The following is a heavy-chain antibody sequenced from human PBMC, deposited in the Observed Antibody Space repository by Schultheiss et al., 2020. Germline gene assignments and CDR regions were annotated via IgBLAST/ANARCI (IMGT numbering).Heavy chain of an antibody. CDR2: IYYSGST. Sequence: SETLSLTCTVSGGSISSGGYYWSWIRQHPGKGLEWIGYIYYSGSTNYNPSLKSRVTISVDTSKNQFSLKLSSVTAADTAVYYCARDHGRYYDFWRPGVWFDPWGQGTLVPVSS. CDR3: ARDHGRYYDFWRPGVWFDP. J-gene: IGHJ5*02. D-gene: IGHD3-3*01. V-gene: IGHV4-61*08. CDR1: GGSISSGGYY.